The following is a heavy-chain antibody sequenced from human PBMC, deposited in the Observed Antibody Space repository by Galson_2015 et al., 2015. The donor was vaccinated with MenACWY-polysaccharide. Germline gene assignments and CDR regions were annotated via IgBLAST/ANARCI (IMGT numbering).Heavy chain of an antibody. Sequence: SLRLSCAASRSRFSNSGMHWVRQAPGKGLECVAVIQYDGSKIVYADYVKGRFNISRANPKNTLFLEMNSLGAEDTAVYYCAREGSRIVFHAFDTWGQGTMVTVSS. D-gene: IGHD6-13*01. CDR3: AREGSRIVFHAFDT. J-gene: IGHJ3*02. CDR1: RSRFSNSG. CDR2: IQYDGSKI. V-gene: IGHV3-33*01.